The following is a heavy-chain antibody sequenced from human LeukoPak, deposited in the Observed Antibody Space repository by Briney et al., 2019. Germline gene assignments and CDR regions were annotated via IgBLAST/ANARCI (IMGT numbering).Heavy chain of an antibody. CDR3: AKGRGRDWNVPDQYGMDV. V-gene: IGHV3-23*01. J-gene: IGHJ6*02. CDR1: GFNFNSYA. D-gene: IGHD1-1*01. Sequence: PGGSLRLSCAASGFNFNSYAMNWVRQAPGKGLEWVSGISGSGGSTYYADSVKGRFTISSDNSKKMLYLQMNSLRAEDTALYYCAKGRGRDWNVPDQYGMDVWGQGTTVTVSS. CDR2: ISGSGGST.